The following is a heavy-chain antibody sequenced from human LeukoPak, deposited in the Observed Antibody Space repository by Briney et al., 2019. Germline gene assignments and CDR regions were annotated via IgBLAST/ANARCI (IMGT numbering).Heavy chain of an antibody. J-gene: IGHJ6*03. V-gene: IGHV4-4*02. D-gene: IGHD5-24*01. Sequence: SETLSLTCAVSGGSISSSNWWSWVRQPPGKGLEWIGEIYHSGSTNYNPSLKSRVTISVDTSKNQFSLKLSSVTAADTAVYYCARHIVEMATMGYYYYYMDVWGKGTTVTISS. CDR2: IYHSGST. CDR3: ARHIVEMATMGYYYYYMDV. CDR1: GGSISSSNW.